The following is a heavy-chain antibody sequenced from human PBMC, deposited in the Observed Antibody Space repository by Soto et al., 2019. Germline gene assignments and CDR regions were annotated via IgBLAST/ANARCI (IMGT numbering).Heavy chain of an antibody. CDR2: ISSTSSDT. D-gene: IGHD2-15*01. CDR3: ARARRGSYSFA. V-gene: IGHV3-48*04. J-gene: IGHJ5*02. CDR1: GFIFSHYN. Sequence: EVQLVESGGGLVQPGGSLRLSCAASGFIFSHYNMNWVRQAPGKGLEWIAYISSTSSDTDYADSVRGRFTISRDNAKNSLLLQMGSRRAEDTAVYYCARARRGSYSFAWGQGALVTVSS.